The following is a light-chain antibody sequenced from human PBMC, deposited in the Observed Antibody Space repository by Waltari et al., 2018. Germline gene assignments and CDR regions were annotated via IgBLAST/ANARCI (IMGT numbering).Light chain of an antibody. V-gene: IGLV2-14*01. CDR1: SSYIGFYNY. Sequence: QSARTQTASVSGSPAQSITISCYGPSSYIGFYNYVSWYQQHPGKAPKLRIYDVCIRPSVLSDRFSGSKSGNSASLTISGLQAEDEADYYCNSYTGSSSWVFGGGTKVTVL. CDR3: NSYTGSSSWV. J-gene: IGLJ3*02. CDR2: DVC.